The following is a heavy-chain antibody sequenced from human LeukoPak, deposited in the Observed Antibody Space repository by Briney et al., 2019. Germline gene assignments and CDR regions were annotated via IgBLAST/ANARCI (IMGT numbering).Heavy chain of an antibody. CDR1: GGSISSYY. J-gene: IGHJ4*02. CDR3: ARGQWLVDY. V-gene: IGHV4-59*01. Sequence: SETLSLTCTVSGGSISSYYWSWIRQPPGKGLEWIGYIYYSGSTIYNPSLKSRVTISVDTSKNQISLRLSSVTAADTAVYYCARGQWLVDYWGQGTLVTVSS. CDR2: IYYSGST. D-gene: IGHD6-19*01.